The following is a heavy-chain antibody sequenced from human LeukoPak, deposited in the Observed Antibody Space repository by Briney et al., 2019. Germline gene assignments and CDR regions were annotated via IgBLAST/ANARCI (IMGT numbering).Heavy chain of an antibody. Sequence: PGGSLRLSCAASGFTFSSYWVHWVRQAPGKGLVWVSRINSDGSTTSYADSVKGRFTISRDNAKNTLYLQMNSLRAEDTAVYYCARGSNYGYLTYFDYWGQGTLVTVSS. J-gene: IGHJ4*02. V-gene: IGHV3-74*01. CDR3: ARGSNYGYLTYFDY. CDR1: GFTFSSYW. D-gene: IGHD5-18*01. CDR2: INSDGSTT.